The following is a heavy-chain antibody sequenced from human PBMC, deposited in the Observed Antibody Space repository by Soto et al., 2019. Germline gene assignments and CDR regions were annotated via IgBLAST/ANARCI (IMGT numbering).Heavy chain of an antibody. D-gene: IGHD1-26*01. CDR1: GYTFRNYG. J-gene: IGHJ4*02. Sequence: QVQLVQSGAEVKKPGASVKVSCEAYGYTFRNYGITWVRQAPGQGLEWMGWVSAYNRNTNYAQKFQERVTMTTDTSTSTAYMELRSLRSDDTAIYFCAGERQWESLPYWGQGTLVTVSS. CDR3: AGERQWESLPY. CDR2: VSAYNRNT. V-gene: IGHV1-18*01.